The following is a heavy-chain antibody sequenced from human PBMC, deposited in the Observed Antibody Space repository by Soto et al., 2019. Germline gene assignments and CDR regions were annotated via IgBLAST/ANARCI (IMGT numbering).Heavy chain of an antibody. CDR3: ARVDLSGYIDY. Sequence: GGSLRLSCAASGFTFSSYAMSWVRQAPGKGLEWVAVISYDGSNKYYADSVKGRFTISRDNSKNTLYLQMNSLRAEDTAVYYCARVDLSGYIDYWGQGTLVTVSS. CDR1: GFTFSSYA. D-gene: IGHD5-12*01. J-gene: IGHJ4*02. CDR2: ISYDGSNK. V-gene: IGHV3-30-3*01.